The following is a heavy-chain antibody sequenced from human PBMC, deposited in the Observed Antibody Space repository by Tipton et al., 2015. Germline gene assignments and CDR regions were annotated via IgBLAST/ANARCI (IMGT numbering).Heavy chain of an antibody. CDR1: GGSVSRGNYY. D-gene: IGHD3-22*01. CDR3: ARGAGYFFTSSGYYRATRFDY. V-gene: IGHV4-61*01. J-gene: IGHJ4*02. Sequence: TLSLTCTVSGGSVSRGNYYWNWIRQSPDKGLEWIGYVYYDGSTNYNPSLESRITLSVDMSKNQFSLKLTSVTAADTAVYYCARGAGYFFTSSGYYRATRFDYWGQGTLVTVSS. CDR2: VYYDGST.